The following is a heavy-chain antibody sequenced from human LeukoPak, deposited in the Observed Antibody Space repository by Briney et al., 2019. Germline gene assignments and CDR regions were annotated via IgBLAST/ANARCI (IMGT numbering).Heavy chain of an antibody. D-gene: IGHD6-19*01. CDR1: GGSFSGYY. V-gene: IGHV4-59*08. CDR3: ARHEAYSGGTFHH. Sequence: PSETLSLTCAVYGGSFSGYYWSWIRQPPGKGLEWIGYIHYSGSTNYNPSLKSRVTMSVDTSKNQFSLKLSSVTAADTAVYYCARHEAYSGGTFHHWGQGTQVTVSS. J-gene: IGHJ1*01. CDR2: IHYSGST.